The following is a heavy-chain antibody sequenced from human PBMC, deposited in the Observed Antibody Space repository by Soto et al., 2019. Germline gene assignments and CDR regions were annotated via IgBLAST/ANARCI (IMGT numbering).Heavy chain of an antibody. D-gene: IGHD3-16*01. Sequence: EVQLVESGGGLVQPGGSLRLSCAASGFTVSTKYMSWVRQAPGKGLEWVSVIYSGGSTFYADSVRGRVTISRDNSKNTVNLQMNSLSAEDTAVYYCARDPWAADYWGQGTLVTVSS. CDR1: GFTVSTKY. CDR3: ARDPWAADY. J-gene: IGHJ4*02. V-gene: IGHV3-66*01. CDR2: IYSGGST.